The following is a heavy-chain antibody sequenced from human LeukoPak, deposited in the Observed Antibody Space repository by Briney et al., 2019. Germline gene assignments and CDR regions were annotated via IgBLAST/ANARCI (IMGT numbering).Heavy chain of an antibody. CDR2: ISTSGAST. V-gene: IGHV3-23*01. CDR3: ARAIVGATTRSFDY. CDR1: GFTFSNYW. D-gene: IGHD1-26*01. J-gene: IGHJ4*02. Sequence: GGSLRLSCGASGFTFSNYWMSWVRQAPGKGLEWVSAISTSGASTYYADSVKGRFSISRDNSRNTLYLQMNSLRAEDTAVFYCARAIVGATTRSFDYWGQGTLVTVSS.